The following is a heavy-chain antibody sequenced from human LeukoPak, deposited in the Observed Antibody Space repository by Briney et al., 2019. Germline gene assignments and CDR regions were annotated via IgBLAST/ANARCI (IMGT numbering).Heavy chain of an antibody. CDR2: IRYDGSNK. V-gene: IGHV3-30*02. CDR3: ASTFLRLGELSDPVSWFDP. D-gene: IGHD3-16*02. J-gene: IGHJ5*02. Sequence: GGSLRLSCAASGFTFSSYGMHWVRQAPGKGLEWVAFIRYDGSNKYYADSVKGRFTISRDNSKNTLYLQMNSLRAEDTAVYYCASTFLRLGELSDPVSWFDPWGQGTLVTVSS. CDR1: GFTFSSYG.